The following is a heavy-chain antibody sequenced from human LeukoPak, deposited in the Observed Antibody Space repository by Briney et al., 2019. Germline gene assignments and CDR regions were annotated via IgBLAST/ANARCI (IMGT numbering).Heavy chain of an antibody. D-gene: IGHD3-10*01. Sequence: PGRSLRLSCAASGFTFSSYGMHWVRQAPGKGLEWVAVISYDGSNKYYADSVKGRFTISRDNSKNTLYLQMNSVRAEDTAVYYCAKTPPPPPASMVRGPPDYWGQGTLVTVSS. V-gene: IGHV3-30*18. CDR1: GFTFSSYG. J-gene: IGHJ4*02. CDR2: ISYDGSNK. CDR3: AKTPPPPPASMVRGPPDY.